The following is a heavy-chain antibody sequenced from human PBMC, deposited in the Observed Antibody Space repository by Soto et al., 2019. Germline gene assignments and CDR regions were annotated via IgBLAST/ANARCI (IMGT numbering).Heavy chain of an antibody. V-gene: IGHV3-30*18. J-gene: IGHJ6*02. CDR1: GFTFSSYG. CDR2: ISYDGSNK. CDR3: AKDPRLVTAMFYYYYYGMDV. D-gene: IGHD2-21*02. Sequence: GGSLRLSCAASGFTFSSYGMHWVRQAPGKGLEWVAVISYDGSNKYYADSVKGRFTISRDNSKNMLYLQMNSLRAEDTAVYSCAKDPRLVTAMFYYYYYGMDVWGQGTTVTVSS.